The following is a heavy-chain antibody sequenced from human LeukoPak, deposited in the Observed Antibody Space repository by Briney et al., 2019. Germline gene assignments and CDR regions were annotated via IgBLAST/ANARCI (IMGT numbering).Heavy chain of an antibody. J-gene: IGHJ4*02. Sequence: GGSLRLSWATSGFTFYNYDMHWVRQAPGKGLDWVAFIWYDGSNKYHTDSVKGRFTIFRDNSKNTLYLQMDSLRAEDTAVYYCARVAGSGRYPYDYWGQGTLVTVSS. V-gene: IGHV3-33*01. CDR2: IWYDGSNK. CDR1: GFTFYNYD. CDR3: ARVAGSGRYPYDY. D-gene: IGHD3-10*01.